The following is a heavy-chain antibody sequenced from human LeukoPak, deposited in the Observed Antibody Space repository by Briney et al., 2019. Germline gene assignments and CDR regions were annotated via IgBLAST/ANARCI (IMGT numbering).Heavy chain of an antibody. Sequence: PSQTLSLTCTVSGGSISSGDYYWSWIRQPPGKGLEWIGYIYYSGSTYYNPSLKSRVTISVDTSKNQFSLKLSSVTAADTAVYYCASTPPLNGDYVLQDYWGQGTLVTVSS. CDR1: GGSISSGDYY. J-gene: IGHJ4*02. V-gene: IGHV4-30-4*01. D-gene: IGHD4-17*01. CDR3: ASTPPLNGDYVLQDY. CDR2: IYYSGST.